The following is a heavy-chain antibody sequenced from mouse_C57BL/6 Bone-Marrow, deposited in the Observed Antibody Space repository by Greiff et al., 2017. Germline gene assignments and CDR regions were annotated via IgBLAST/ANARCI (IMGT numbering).Heavy chain of an antibody. CDR3: AVYYDYENYAMDY. CDR2: IYPRSGNT. V-gene: IGHV1-81*01. CDR1: GYTFTSYG. J-gene: IGHJ4*01. D-gene: IGHD2-4*01. Sequence: VQLQQSGAELARPGASVKLSCKASGYTFTSYGISWVKQRTGPGLEWIGEIYPRSGNTYYNEKFKGKATLTADKSSSTAYMELRSLTSEDSAVYCCAVYYDYENYAMDYWGQGTSVTVSS.